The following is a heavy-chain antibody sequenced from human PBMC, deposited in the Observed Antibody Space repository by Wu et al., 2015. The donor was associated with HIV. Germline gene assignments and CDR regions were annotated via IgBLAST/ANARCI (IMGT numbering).Heavy chain of an antibody. D-gene: IGHD3-10*01. CDR2: INPNSGGT. V-gene: IGHV1-2*02. Sequence: QVQLVQSGAEVKKPGASVKVSCKASGYTFTGYYMHWVRQAPGQGLEWMGWINPNSGGTNYAQKFQGRVTMTRDTSISTAYMELSRLRSDDTAVYYCARELGGSVVRAWFDPVGPGNPGPPSP. CDR3: ARELGGSVVRAWFDP. CDR1: GYTFTGYY. J-gene: IGHJ5*02.